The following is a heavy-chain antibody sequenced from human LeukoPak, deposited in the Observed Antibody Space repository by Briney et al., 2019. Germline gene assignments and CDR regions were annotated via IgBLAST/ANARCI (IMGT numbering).Heavy chain of an antibody. CDR3: ARVDRGVILYYYYMDV. V-gene: IGHV4-34*01. D-gene: IGHD3-10*01. Sequence: SETLSLTCAAYGGSFSGYYWSWIRQPPGKGLEWIGEINHSGSTNYNPSLKSRVTISVDTSKNQFSLKLSPVTAADTAVYYCARVDRGVILYYYYMDVWGKGTTVTVSS. J-gene: IGHJ6*03. CDR2: INHSGST. CDR1: GGSFSGYY.